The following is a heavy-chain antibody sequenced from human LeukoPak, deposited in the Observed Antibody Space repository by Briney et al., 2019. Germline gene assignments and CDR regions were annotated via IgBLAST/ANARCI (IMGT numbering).Heavy chain of an antibody. CDR2: IRSKGSGGTT. D-gene: IGHD5-18*01. Sequence: GGSLRLSCTASGISFGDYAMSWSRQAPGKGLEWVGFIRSKGSGGTTEYAASVKGRFTISRDDSKSITYLQMISLKTEDTAVYYCSARIFTAMVRGSFDYWGQGILVTVSS. CDR1: GISFGDYA. V-gene: IGHV3-49*03. CDR3: SARIFTAMVRGSFDY. J-gene: IGHJ4*02.